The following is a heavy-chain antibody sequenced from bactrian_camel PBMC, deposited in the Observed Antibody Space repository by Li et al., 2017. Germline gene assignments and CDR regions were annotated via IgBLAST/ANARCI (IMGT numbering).Heavy chain of an antibody. CDR2: IYPGGGRT. J-gene: IGHJ4*01. D-gene: IGHD2*01. Sequence: EVQLVESGGGSVQAGGSLRLTCVPSGYTSSSYAMGWFRQAPGREREGVAAIYPGGGRTYYVDSVKGRFTISRDNAQNTVYLQMNSLKPEDTAMYYCAADLFCGSWSRGRDYWGQGTQVTVS. V-gene: IGHV3S40*01. CDR3: AADLFCGSWSRGRDY. CDR1: GYTSSSYA.